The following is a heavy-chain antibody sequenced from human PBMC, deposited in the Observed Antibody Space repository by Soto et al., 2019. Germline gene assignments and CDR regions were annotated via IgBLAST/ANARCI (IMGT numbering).Heavy chain of an antibody. J-gene: IGHJ2*01. CDR1: GFTFDDYA. D-gene: IGHD5-18*01. V-gene: IGHV3-9*01. CDR2: ISWNSGSI. CDR3: AKAGQLVNWYFDL. Sequence: EVQLVESGGGLVQPGRSLRLSCAASGFTFDDYAMHWVRQAPGKGLEWVSGISWNSGSIGYADSVKGRFTISRDNAKNSLYLQMNSLRAEDTALYYCAKAGQLVNWYFDLWGRGTLVTVSS.